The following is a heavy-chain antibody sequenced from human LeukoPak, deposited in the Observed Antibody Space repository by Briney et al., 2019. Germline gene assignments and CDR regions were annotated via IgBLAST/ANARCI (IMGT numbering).Heavy chain of an antibody. J-gene: IGHJ6*03. V-gene: IGHV1-69*13. CDR2: IIPIFGTA. D-gene: IGHD6-6*01. CDR3: AREQGGVAARPEYYYYMDV. Sequence: SVKVSCKASGGTFSSYAISWVRQAPGQGLEWMGGIIPIFGTANYAQKFQGRVTITADESTSTAYMELSSLRSGDTAVYYCAREQGGVAARPEYYYYMDVWGKGTTVTVSS. CDR1: GGTFSSYA.